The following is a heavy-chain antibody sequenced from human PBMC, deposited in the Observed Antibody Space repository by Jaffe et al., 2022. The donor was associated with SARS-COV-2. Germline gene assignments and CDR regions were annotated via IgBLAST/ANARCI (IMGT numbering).Heavy chain of an antibody. D-gene: IGHD6-19*01. CDR2: IYPADSET. CDR3: AREVLNGWYSGYYGMDV. CDR1: GYSFSSHW. Sequence: EVQLVQSGAEVKKPGESVKISCKGTGYSFSSHWIVWVRQMPGKAPEWMGIIYPADSETRYSPSFQGQVTISADKSISTAYLQWSSLKASDTAMYYCAREVLNGWYSGYYGMDVWGQGTTVTVSS. V-gene: IGHV5-51*01. J-gene: IGHJ6*02.